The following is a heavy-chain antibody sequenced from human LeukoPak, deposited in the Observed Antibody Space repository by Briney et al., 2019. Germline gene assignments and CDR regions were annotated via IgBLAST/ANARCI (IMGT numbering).Heavy chain of an antibody. CDR1: GXSISSGGYY. D-gene: IGHD3-10*01. CDR3: ARNYYGSGMDP. Sequence: SETLSLTCTVSGXSISSGGYYWSWIRQHPGKGLEWIGYIYYSGSTYYNPSLKSRVTISVDTSKNQFSLKLSSVTAADTAVYYCARNYYGSGMDPWGQGTLVTVSS. CDR2: IYYSGST. V-gene: IGHV4-31*03. J-gene: IGHJ5*02.